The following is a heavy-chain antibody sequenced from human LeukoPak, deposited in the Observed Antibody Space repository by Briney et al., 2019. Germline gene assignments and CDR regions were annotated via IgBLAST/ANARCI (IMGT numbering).Heavy chain of an antibody. CDR1: GFTVSSNY. D-gene: IGHD6-6*01. J-gene: IGHJ4*02. Sequence: GGSLRLSCAASGFTVSSNYMSWVRQAPGKGLEWVAVIWYDGSNKYYADSVKGRFTISRDNSKNTLYLQMNSLRAEDTAVYYCARDRSSYYFDYWGQGTLVTVSS. V-gene: IGHV3-33*08. CDR3: ARDRSSYYFDY. CDR2: IWYDGSNK.